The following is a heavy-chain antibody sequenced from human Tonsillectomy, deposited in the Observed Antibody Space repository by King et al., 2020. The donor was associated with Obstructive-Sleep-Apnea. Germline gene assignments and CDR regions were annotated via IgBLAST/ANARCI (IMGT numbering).Heavy chain of an antibody. Sequence: VQLVESGGGLVKPGGSLRLSCAASGFTFSDYYMSWIRQAPGKGLEWVSCISSSDSTIYYADSVKGRFTISRDNAKNSLYLQMNSLRADDTAVYYCARDFTMIVEENAFDIWGQGTMVTVSS. CDR1: GFTFSDYY. D-gene: IGHD3-22*01. CDR2: ISSSDSTI. J-gene: IGHJ3*02. V-gene: IGHV3-11*01. CDR3: ARDFTMIVEENAFDI.